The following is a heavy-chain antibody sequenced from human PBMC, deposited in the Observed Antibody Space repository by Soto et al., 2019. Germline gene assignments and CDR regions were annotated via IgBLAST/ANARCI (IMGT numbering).Heavy chain of an antibody. CDR2: IYYSGST. CDR3: ARIDYGDLDY. V-gene: IGHV4-59*01. Sequence: PSETLSLTCTVSGGSISSYYWSWIRQPPGKGLEWIGYIYYSGSTNYNPSLKSRVTISVDTSKNQFSLKLSSVTAADTAVHYCARIDYGDLDYWGQGTRVTVSS. J-gene: IGHJ4*02. D-gene: IGHD4-17*01. CDR1: GGSISSYY.